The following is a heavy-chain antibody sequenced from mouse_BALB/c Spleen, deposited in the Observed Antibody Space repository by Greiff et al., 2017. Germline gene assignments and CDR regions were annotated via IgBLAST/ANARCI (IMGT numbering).Heavy chain of an antibody. CDR3: ARNYGYGAMDY. Sequence: EVQGVESGPGLVKPSQSLSLTCTVTGYSITSDYAWNWIRQFPGNKLEWMGYISYSGSTSYNPSLKSRISITRDTSKNQFFLQLNSVTTEDTATYYCARNYGYGAMDYWGQGTSVTVSS. CDR2: ISYSGST. CDR1: GYSITSDYA. J-gene: IGHJ4*01. D-gene: IGHD1-2*01. V-gene: IGHV3-2*02.